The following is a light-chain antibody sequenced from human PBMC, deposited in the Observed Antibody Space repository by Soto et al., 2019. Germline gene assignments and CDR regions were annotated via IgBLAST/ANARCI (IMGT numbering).Light chain of an antibody. CDR2: DAS. J-gene: IGKJ3*01. CDR1: QSVSGSH. V-gene: IGKV3-20*01. Sequence: EIVLTQSPGTLSLSPGESAILSCRASQSVSGSHLAWYQQKPGQAPRLLIFDASRRATGIPDRFSGSGSGTDFTLTIARLEPEDFAVYYCQQFTTSPRVTFGHGTRLDIK. CDR3: QQFTTSPRVT.